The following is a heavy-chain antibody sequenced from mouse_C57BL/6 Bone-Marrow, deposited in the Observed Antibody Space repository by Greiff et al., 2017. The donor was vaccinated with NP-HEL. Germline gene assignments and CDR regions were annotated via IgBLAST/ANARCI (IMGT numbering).Heavy chain of an antibody. CDR3: ARGPSSYFDY. J-gene: IGHJ2*01. D-gene: IGHD3-1*01. Sequence: QVQLQQPGAELVKPGASVKLSRKASGYTFTSYWMHWVKQRPGRGPEWIGRIDPNSGGTKYNEKFKSKATLTVDKPSSTAYMQLSSLTSEDSAVYYCARGPSSYFDYWGQGTTLTVSS. CDR2: IDPNSGGT. V-gene: IGHV1-72*01. CDR1: GYTFTSYW.